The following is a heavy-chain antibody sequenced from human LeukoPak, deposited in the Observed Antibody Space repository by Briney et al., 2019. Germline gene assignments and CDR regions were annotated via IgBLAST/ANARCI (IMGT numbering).Heavy chain of an antibody. CDR1: GFTFSGYD. CDR3: AKGMQTTRHRGSLDI. D-gene: IGHD1-1*01. V-gene: IGHV3-23*01. Sequence: GGSLRLSCAASGFTFSGYDMNWVRQAPGEGLQWVSGISGRGVSTYYAGFVKGRSSISTDNSTNTLYLQINSLTVEDTRRYFCAKGMQTTRHRGSLDIWGKGTTVTVSS. J-gene: IGHJ3*02. CDR2: ISGRGVST.